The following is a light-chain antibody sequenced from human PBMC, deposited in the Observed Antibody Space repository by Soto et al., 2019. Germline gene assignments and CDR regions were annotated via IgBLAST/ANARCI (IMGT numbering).Light chain of an antibody. Sequence: EIVLTQSPATLSLSPGERATLSCRASQSVSSNLAWYQQKRGQAPRLLIYGASTRATGITAWCSGSGSGTYFTLTISSLQSEDFAVYYCQQYNSWRSFGQGTKVESK. J-gene: IGKJ1*01. CDR2: GAS. CDR1: QSVSSN. V-gene: IGKV3-15*01. CDR3: QQYNSWRS.